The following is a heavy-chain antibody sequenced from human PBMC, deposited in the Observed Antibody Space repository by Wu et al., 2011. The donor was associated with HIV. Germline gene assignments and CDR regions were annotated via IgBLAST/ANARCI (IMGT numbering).Heavy chain of an antibody. CDR1: GATFSSYA. D-gene: IGHD3-22*01. Sequence: KKPGSSVKVSCKASGATFSSYAISWVRQAPGQGLEWMGRIIPIFGTANYAQKFQGRVTITADKSTSTAYMELSSLRSEDTAVYYCARRYYDSSGYQGPFDYWGQGTLVTVSS. CDR2: IIPIFGTA. J-gene: IGHJ4*02. CDR3: ARRYYDSSGYQGPFDY. V-gene: IGHV1-69*06.